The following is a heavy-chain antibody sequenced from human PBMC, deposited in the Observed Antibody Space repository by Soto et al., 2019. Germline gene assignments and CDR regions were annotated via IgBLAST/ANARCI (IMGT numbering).Heavy chain of an antibody. CDR1: GDSISSGNKY. J-gene: IGHJ6*02. D-gene: IGHD3-16*01. CDR3: ARVPSPFDYYSAMDV. CDR2: IYPSVST. Sequence: PSETLSLTCTVSGDSISSGNKYCRWIRQPPGKGLEWIGYIYPSVSTYYNPSLKSRLSISLHTSDNQFSLKFDSVTDADSAVYYCARVPSPFDYYSAMDVWGHGTTVTVS. V-gene: IGHV4-30-4*01.